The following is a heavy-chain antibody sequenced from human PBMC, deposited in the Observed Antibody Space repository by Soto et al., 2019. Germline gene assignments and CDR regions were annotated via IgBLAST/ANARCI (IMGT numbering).Heavy chain of an antibody. D-gene: IGHD2-15*01. J-gene: IGHJ4*02. Sequence: QVQLQESGPGLVKPSETLSLTCTVSGGSVSSGSYYWSWIRQPPGKGLEWIGYIYYSGSTNYNPSLKSRVTISVDTSKNQFSLKLSSVTAADTAVYYCASSYCSGGSCEDYWGQGTLVSVSS. CDR2: IYYSGST. V-gene: IGHV4-61*01. CDR1: GGSVSSGSYY. CDR3: ASSYCSGGSCEDY.